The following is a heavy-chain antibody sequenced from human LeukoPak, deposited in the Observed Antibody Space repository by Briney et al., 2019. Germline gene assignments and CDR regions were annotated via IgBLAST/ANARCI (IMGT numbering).Heavy chain of an antibody. CDR1: GYTFTSYG. CDR2: ISAYNGNT. Sequence: ASVKVSCKASGYTFTSYGIRWVRQAPGQGLEWMGWISAYNGNTNYAQKLQGRGTMTTDTSTSTAYMELRSLRSDDTAVYYCARAGYVYCSGGSCYSDVRYWGQGTLVTVSS. D-gene: IGHD2-15*01. CDR3: ARAGYVYCSGGSCYSDVRY. V-gene: IGHV1-18*01. J-gene: IGHJ4*02.